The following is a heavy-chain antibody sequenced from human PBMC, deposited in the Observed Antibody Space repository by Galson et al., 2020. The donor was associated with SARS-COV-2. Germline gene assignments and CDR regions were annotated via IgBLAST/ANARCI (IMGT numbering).Heavy chain of an antibody. V-gene: IGHV4-59*01. Sequence: SETLSLTCTVSGAYIRSYYWSWIRQSPGKGLEWIGYIYYSGSTNYNPSLKSRLTMSVDTSKNQFSLKVSSVTAADTAVYYCARSRVDIVATTALLFDYWGQGTLVTVSS. J-gene: IGHJ4*02. CDR3: ARSRVDIVATTALLFDY. CDR1: GAYIRSYY. CDR2: IYYSGST. D-gene: IGHD5-12*01.